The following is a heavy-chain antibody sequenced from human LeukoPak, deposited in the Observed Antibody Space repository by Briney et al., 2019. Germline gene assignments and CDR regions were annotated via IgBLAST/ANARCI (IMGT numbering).Heavy chain of an antibody. CDR3: ARERVYCSSTSCYAKLFDY. CDR2: IIPIFGTA. V-gene: IGHV1-69*13. Sequence: AASVKVTCKASGGTFSSYAISWVRQAPGQGLEWMGGIIPIFGTANYAQKFQGRVTITADESTSTAYMELSSLRSEDTAVYYCARERVYCSSTSCYAKLFDYWGQGTLVTVSS. CDR1: GGTFSSYA. D-gene: IGHD2-2*01. J-gene: IGHJ4*02.